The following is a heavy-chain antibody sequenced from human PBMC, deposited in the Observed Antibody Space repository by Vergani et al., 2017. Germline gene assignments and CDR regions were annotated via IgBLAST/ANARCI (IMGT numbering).Heavy chain of an antibody. CDR1: GFTFDDYT. V-gene: IGHV3-43*01. Sequence: EVQLVESGGVVVQPGGSLRLSCAASGFTFDDYTMHWVRQAPGKGLEWVSLISWDGGSTYYADSVKGRFTISRDNSKNSLYLQMNSLRTEDTALYYCAREGYYGSGIFDYWGQGTLVTVSS. D-gene: IGHD3-10*01. CDR2: ISWDGGST. J-gene: IGHJ4*02. CDR3: AREGYYGSGIFDY.